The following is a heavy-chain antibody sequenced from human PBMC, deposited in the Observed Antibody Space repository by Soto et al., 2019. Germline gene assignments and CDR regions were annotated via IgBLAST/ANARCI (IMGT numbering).Heavy chain of an antibody. V-gene: IGHV3-13*01. CDR3: ARETKGRWQNVGYYYYGMDV. J-gene: IGHJ6*02. D-gene: IGHD1-7*01. CDR2: IGTAGDT. CDR1: GFTFSSYA. Sequence: PGGSLRLSCAASGFTFSSYAMSWVRQAPGKGLEWVSTIGTAGDTYYPGSVKGRFTISRENAKNSLYLQMNSLRAEDTAVYYCARETKGRWQNVGYYYYGMDVWGQGTTVTVSS.